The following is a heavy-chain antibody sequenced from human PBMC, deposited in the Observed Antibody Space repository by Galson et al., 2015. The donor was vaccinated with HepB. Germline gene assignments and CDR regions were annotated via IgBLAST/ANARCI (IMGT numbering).Heavy chain of an antibody. Sequence: SLRLSCAASGFTFSSYGMYWVRQAPGKGLEWVAVIWYDGSIEYYRDSVRGRFTVSRDYSRNTLYLQMSSLRAEDTAVYYCARDLGFGLDYWGQGTLVIVSS. J-gene: IGHJ4*02. CDR2: IWYDGSIE. D-gene: IGHD3-16*01. V-gene: IGHV3-33*01. CDR3: ARDLGFGLDY. CDR1: GFTFSSYG.